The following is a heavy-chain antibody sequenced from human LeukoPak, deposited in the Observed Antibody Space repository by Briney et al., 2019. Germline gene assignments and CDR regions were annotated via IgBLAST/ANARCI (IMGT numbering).Heavy chain of an antibody. J-gene: IGHJ4*02. CDR3: ARGGGSGSYYNKYYFDY. D-gene: IGHD3-10*01. CDR1: GYTFTTYY. CDR2: IIPIFGTA. Sequence: GASVKVSCKASGYTFTTYYIHWVRQAPGQGLEWMGGIIPIFGTANYAQRFQGRVTITADESTTTAYMELSSLRSKDTAVYYCARGGGSGSYYNKYYFDYWGQGTLVTVSS. V-gene: IGHV1-69*13.